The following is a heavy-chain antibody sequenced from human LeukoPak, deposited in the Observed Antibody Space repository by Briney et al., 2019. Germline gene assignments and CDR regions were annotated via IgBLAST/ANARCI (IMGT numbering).Heavy chain of an antibody. CDR1: GGSISSGGYY. V-gene: IGHV4-30-2*01. CDR2: IYHSGST. Sequence: SETLSLTCTVSGGSISSGGYYWSWIRQPPGKGLEWIGYIYHSGSTYYNPSLKSRVTISVDRSKNQFSLKLSSVTAADTAVYYCARDQARLGTFDYWGQGTLVTVSS. J-gene: IGHJ4*02. D-gene: IGHD7-27*01. CDR3: ARDQARLGTFDY.